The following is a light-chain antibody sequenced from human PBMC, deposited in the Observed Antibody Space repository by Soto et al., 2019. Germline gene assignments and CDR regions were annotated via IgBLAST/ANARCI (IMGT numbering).Light chain of an antibody. CDR2: DAS. Sequence: IMMTQSPATLSLSPGERATLSLRAGQNIRSYLAWYQQKSGQAPRLLIHDASNRAPGTPARFSGSGSGTDFTLTISSLEPEDSAVYYCQQRYNWLTFGGGTKVDIK. CDR3: QQRYNWLT. V-gene: IGKV3-11*01. CDR1: QNIRSY. J-gene: IGKJ4*01.